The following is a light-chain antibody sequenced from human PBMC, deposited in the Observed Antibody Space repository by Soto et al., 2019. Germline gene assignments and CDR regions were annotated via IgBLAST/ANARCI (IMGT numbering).Light chain of an antibody. CDR1: QSVSGN. J-gene: IGKJ4*01. V-gene: IGKV3-15*01. CDR2: GAT. CDR3: QQYNNWPPLT. Sequence: EIVMTQSPATLSVSPGESATLSCRASQSVSGNLAWYQQKPGQAPRLLIYGATTRATGIPARFSGSGSGTEFTLTISSLQSEDFAVYYCQQYNNWPPLTFGGGTKVEIK.